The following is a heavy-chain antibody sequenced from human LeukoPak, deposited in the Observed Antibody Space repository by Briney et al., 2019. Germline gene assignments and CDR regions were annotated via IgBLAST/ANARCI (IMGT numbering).Heavy chain of an antibody. J-gene: IGHJ6*02. CDR2: IYYSGCT. D-gene: IGHD3-10*01. Sequence: SETLSLTCTVSGGSISSSSYYWGWIRQPPGKGLEWIGSIYYSGCTYYNPSLKSRVTISVDTSKNQFSLKLSSVTAADTAVYYCARKITMVRGVIYYGMDVWGQGTTVTVSS. V-gene: IGHV4-39*01. CDR1: GGSISSSSYY. CDR3: ARKITMVRGVIYYGMDV.